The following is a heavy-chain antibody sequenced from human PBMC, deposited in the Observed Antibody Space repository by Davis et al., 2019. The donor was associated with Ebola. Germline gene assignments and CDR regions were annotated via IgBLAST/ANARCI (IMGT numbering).Heavy chain of an antibody. CDR2: ISWNSGSI. Sequence: PGGSLRLSCAASGFTFDDYAMHWVRQAPGKGLEWVSGISWNSGSIGYADSVKGRFTISRDNAKNTLYLQMNSLRAEDTAVYYCARDGVTAAVSSGMDVWGQGTTVTVSS. V-gene: IGHV3-9*01. CDR1: GFTFDDYA. D-gene: IGHD6-13*01. J-gene: IGHJ6*02. CDR3: ARDGVTAAVSSGMDV.